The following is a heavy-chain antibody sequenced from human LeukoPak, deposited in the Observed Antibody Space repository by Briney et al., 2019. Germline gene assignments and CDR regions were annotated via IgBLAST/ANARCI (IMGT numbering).Heavy chain of an antibody. J-gene: IGHJ4*02. CDR1: GSTFSSYW. D-gene: IGHD4-23*01. Sequence: PGGSLRLSCAASGSTFSSYWMHWVRQAPGKGLVWVSRINSDGSSTSYADSVKGRFTISGDNAKNTLYLQMNSLRAEDTAVYYCASEARGVAVIVTPVWFGYWGQGTLVTVSS. CDR3: ASEARGVAVIVTPVWFGY. V-gene: IGHV3-74*01. CDR2: INSDGSST.